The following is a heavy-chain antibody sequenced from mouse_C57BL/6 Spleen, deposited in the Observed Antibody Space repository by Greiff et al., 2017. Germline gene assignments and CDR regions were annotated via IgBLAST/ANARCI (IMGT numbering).Heavy chain of an antibody. Sequence: VQLQQPGPELVKPGASVQISCTASGYSFTDYNMTWVKQSNGKSLEWIGAINPNYGTTSYNQKFKGTATLTVDPSSSTAYIQLSSLTSEDSAVYYGERGVRGCDRICWYFDVWGPGTTVTVSS. CDR3: ERGVRGCDRICWYFDV. CDR1: GYSFTDYN. J-gene: IGHJ1*01. CDR2: INPNYGTT. V-gene: IGHV1-39*01.